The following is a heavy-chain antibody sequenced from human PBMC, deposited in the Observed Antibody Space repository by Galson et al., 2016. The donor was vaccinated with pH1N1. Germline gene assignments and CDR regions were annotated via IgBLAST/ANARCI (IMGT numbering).Heavy chain of an antibody. J-gene: IGHJ3*02. CDR2: IYPADSDT. CDR1: GYSFTNYW. D-gene: IGHD1-26*01. CDR3: ARQVGHARAGPDAFDI. V-gene: IGHV5-51*01. Sequence: QSGAEVKKPGDSLKIPCKASGYSFTNYWIGWVRQMPGKGLEWMGIIYPADSDTRYSPSFQGRVTISADSSISTTYLRWSSLKASDTAMYYCARQVGHARAGPDAFDIWGQGTMVTVSS.